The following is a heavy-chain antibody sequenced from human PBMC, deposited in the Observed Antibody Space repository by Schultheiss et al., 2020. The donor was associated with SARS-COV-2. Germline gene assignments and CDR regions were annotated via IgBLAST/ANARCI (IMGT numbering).Heavy chain of an antibody. D-gene: IGHD3-9*01. CDR2: IYYSGNT. J-gene: IGHJ6*02. Sequence: SETLSLTCAVSGYSISSGYYWGWIRQPPGKGLEWIGYIYYSGNTKYNPSLKSRVTISVDTSKNQFSLKLSSVTAADTAVYYCARDPTYYDILTGSYALYYYGMDVWGQGTTVTVSS. CDR3: ARDPTYYDILTGSYALYYYGMDV. V-gene: IGHV4-61*01. CDR1: GYSISSGYY.